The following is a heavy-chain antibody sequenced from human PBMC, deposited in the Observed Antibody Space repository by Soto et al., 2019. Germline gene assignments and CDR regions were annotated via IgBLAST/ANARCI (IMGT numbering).Heavy chain of an antibody. CDR3: ARDSEYSSGWFGY. CDR2: IAYDGGNK. CDR1: GFTFSSYA. J-gene: IGHJ4*02. Sequence: GGSLRLSCAASGFTFSSYAMHWVRQAPGKGLEWVAVIAYDGGNKYYADSVKGRFTISRDTSKNTLFLQMHSLRAEDTAVYYCARDSEYSSGWFGYWGQGTLVTVSS. V-gene: IGHV3-30-3*01. D-gene: IGHD6-19*01.